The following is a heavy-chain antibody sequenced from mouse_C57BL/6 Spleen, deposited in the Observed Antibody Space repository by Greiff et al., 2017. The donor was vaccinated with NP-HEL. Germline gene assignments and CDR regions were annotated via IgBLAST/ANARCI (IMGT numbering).Heavy chain of an antibody. Sequence: EVQRVESGPGLVKPSQSLSLTCSVTGYSITSGYYWNWIRQFPGNKLEWMGYISYDGSNNYNPSLKNRISITRDTSKNQFFLKLNSVTTEDTATYYCARDGSSYEGDAMDYWGQGTSVTVSS. D-gene: IGHD1-1*01. CDR2: ISYDGSN. CDR3: ARDGSSYEGDAMDY. J-gene: IGHJ4*01. V-gene: IGHV3-6*01. CDR1: GYSITSGYY.